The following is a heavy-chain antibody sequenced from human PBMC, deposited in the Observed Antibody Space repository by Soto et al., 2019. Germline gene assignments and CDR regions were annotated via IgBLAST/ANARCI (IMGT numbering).Heavy chain of an antibody. J-gene: IGHJ6*03. V-gene: IGHV3-33*01. Sequence: QVQLVESGGGVVQPGRSLRLSCAASGFTFSSYGMHWVRQAPGKGLEWVAAIWYDGSNKYYADSVKGRFTISRDNSKNTLYLQMNSLRAEDTAVYYWARDGSGGYYYYYYMDVWGKGTTVTVSS. CDR1: GFTFSSYG. CDR2: IWYDGSNK. CDR3: ARDGSGGYYYYYYMDV. D-gene: IGHD3-10*01.